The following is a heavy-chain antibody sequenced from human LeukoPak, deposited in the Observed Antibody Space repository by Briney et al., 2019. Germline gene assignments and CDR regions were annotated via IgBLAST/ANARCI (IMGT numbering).Heavy chain of an antibody. Sequence: GGSLRLSCAASGFTFSSYAMSWVRQAPGKGLEWVSAISGSGGSTYYADSVKGRSTISRDNSKNTLYLQMNSLRAEDTAVYYCAKGPDYDFWSGFPHFDYWGQGTLVTVSS. CDR2: ISGSGGST. D-gene: IGHD3-3*01. J-gene: IGHJ4*02. CDR1: GFTFSSYA. CDR3: AKGPDYDFWSGFPHFDY. V-gene: IGHV3-23*01.